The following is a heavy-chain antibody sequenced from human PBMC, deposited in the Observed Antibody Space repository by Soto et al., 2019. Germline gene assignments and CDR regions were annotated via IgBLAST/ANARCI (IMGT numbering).Heavy chain of an antibody. CDR2: IIPIFGTA. D-gene: IGHD3-3*01. CDR1: GGTFSSYA. CDR3: ARPVRSGDHPRAFDI. Sequence: GASVKVSCKASGGTFSSYAISWVRQAPGQGLEWMGGIIPIFGTANYAQKFQGRVTITADESTSTAYMELSSLRSEDTAVYYCARPVRSGDHPRAFDIWGQGTMVTVSS. V-gene: IGHV1-69*13. J-gene: IGHJ3*02.